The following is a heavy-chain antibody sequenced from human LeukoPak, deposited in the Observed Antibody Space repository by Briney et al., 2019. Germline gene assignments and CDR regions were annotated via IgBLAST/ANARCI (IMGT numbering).Heavy chain of an antibody. J-gene: IGHJ4*02. CDR1: GFTFSSYA. CDR3: AKSPLSIKLLWFGESDY. D-gene: IGHD3-10*01. Sequence: PGGALRLSCAASGFTFSSYAMSWVRQAPGKGLEWASAISGSGGSTYYADSVKGRFTISRDNSKNTLYLQMNSLRAEDTAVYYCAKSPLSIKLLWFGESDYWGQGTLVTVSS. CDR2: ISGSGGST. V-gene: IGHV3-23*01.